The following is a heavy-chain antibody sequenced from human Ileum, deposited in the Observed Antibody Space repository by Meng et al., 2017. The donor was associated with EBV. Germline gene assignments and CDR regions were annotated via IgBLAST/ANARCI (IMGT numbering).Heavy chain of an antibody. CDR2: VHAGNGDT. CDR1: GYSFTSSA. D-gene: IGHD2-2*01. Sequence: HVLLVQSGTEVKKPGAPVKVSCKASGYSFTSSAIHWVRQAPGQRLEWMGWVHAGNGDTKYSQNFQDRLTIARDTSANTAYMDLSSLRSEDTAVYYCARGHQTYHDYWGQGTLVTVSS. J-gene: IGHJ4*02. V-gene: IGHV1-3*01. CDR3: ARGHQTYHDY.